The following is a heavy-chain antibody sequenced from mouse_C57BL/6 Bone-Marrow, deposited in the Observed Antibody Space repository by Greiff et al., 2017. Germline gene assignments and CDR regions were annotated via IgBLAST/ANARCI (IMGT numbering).Heavy chain of an antibody. Sequence: EVQVVESGPGLVKPSQSLSLTCSVTGYSITSGYYWNWIRQFPGNKLEWMGYISYDGSNNYNPSLKNRISITRDTSKNQFFLKLNSVTTEDTATYYCARDCYYVFAYWGQGTLVTVSA. CDR3: ARDCYYVFAY. CDR2: ISYDGSN. J-gene: IGHJ3*01. CDR1: GYSITSGYY. D-gene: IGHD1-1*01. V-gene: IGHV3-6*01.